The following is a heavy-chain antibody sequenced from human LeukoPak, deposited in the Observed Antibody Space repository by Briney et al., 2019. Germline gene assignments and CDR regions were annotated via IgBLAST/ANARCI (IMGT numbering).Heavy chain of an antibody. CDR1: GFTFSSHG. V-gene: IGHV3-30*18. Sequence: PGRSLRLSCAASGFTFSSHGTHWVRQAPGKGLEWVAVIFYDGSKEYYADSVKGRFTISRDNSKNTLYLQMNSLRAEDTAVYYCAKAGQGQISYGSGSHFRGLVEAFDVWGQGTMVTVPS. J-gene: IGHJ3*01. D-gene: IGHD3-10*01. CDR2: IFYDGSKE. CDR3: AKAGQGQISYGSGSHFRGLVEAFDV.